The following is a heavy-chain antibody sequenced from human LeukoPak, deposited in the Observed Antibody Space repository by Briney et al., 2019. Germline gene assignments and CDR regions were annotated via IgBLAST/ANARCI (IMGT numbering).Heavy chain of an antibody. CDR3: AKSNVDTAMVTARDEFDY. D-gene: IGHD5-18*01. J-gene: IGHJ4*02. V-gene: IGHV3-23*01. CDR2: ISGSGGST. Sequence: GGSLRLSCAASGFTFNSYGMSWVRQAPGKGLEWVSAISGSGGSTYYADSVKGRFTISRDNSKNTLYLQMNSLRAEDTAVYYCAKSNVDTAMVTARDEFDYWGQGTLVTVSS. CDR1: GFTFNSYG.